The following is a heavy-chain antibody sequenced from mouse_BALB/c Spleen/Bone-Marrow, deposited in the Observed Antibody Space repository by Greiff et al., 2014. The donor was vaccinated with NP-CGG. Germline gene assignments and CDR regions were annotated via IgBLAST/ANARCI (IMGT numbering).Heavy chain of an antibody. V-gene: IGHV1S56*01. Sequence: QVQLKESGPELVKPGASVRISCKASGYTFTSYYIHWVKQRPGQGLEWIGWIYPGNVNTKYNEKFKGKATLTADKSSSTAYMQLSSLTSEDSVVYFWARRGGSDEGYAIDYWGQGTSVTVSS. CDR1: GYTFTSYY. CDR3: ARRGGSDEGYAIDY. CDR2: IYPGNVNT. D-gene: IGHD1-1*01. J-gene: IGHJ4*01.